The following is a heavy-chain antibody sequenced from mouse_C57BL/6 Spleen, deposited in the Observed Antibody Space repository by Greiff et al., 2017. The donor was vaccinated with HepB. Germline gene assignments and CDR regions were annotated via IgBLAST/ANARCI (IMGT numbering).Heavy chain of an antibody. Sequence: EVKVVESGGGLVKPGGSLKLSCAASGFTFSDYGMHWVRQAPEKGLEWVAYISSGSSTIYYADTVKGRFTISRDNAKNTLFLQMTSLRSEDTAMYYGARRYYYGSSYVFDYWGQGTTLTVSS. J-gene: IGHJ2*01. CDR3: ARRYYYGSSYVFDY. CDR1: GFTFSDYG. D-gene: IGHD1-1*01. V-gene: IGHV5-17*01. CDR2: ISSGSSTI.